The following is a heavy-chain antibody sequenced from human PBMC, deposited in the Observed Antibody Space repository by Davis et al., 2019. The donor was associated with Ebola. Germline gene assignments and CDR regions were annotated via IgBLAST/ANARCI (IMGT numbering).Heavy chain of an antibody. CDR3: ARAVLYYDILTGYYTSPFDY. CDR1: GFTFSSYA. J-gene: IGHJ4*02. CDR2: ISYDGSNK. D-gene: IGHD3-9*01. Sequence: PGGSLRLSCAASGFTFSSYAMHWVRQAPGKGLEWVAVISYDGSNKYYADSVKGRFTISRDNSKNTLYLQMNSLRAEDTAVYYCARAVLYYDILTGYYTSPFDYWGQGTLVTVSS. V-gene: IGHV3-30*14.